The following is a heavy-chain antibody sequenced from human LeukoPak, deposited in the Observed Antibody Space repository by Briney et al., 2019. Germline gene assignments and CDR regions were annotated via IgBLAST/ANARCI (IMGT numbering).Heavy chain of an antibody. CDR1: GGSISSYY. CDR3: ARARGQGRYMDV. CDR2: IYYSGST. D-gene: IGHD3-10*01. Sequence: SETLSLTCTVSGGSISSYYWSWIRQPPGKGLEWIGYIYYSGSTNYNPSLKSRVTISVDTSKNQFSLKLSSVTAADTAVYHCARARGQGRYMDVWGKGTTVTVSS. V-gene: IGHV4-59*01. J-gene: IGHJ6*03.